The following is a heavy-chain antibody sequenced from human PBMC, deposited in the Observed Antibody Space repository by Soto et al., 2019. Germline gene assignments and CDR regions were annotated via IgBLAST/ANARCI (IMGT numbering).Heavy chain of an antibody. D-gene: IGHD3-22*01. V-gene: IGHV1-46*01. CDR1: GYTFTSYY. Sequence: ASVKVSCKASGYTFTSYYMHWVRQAPGQGLEWMGIINPSGGSTSYAQKFQGRVTMTRDTSTSTVYMELSSQRSVDTAVYYCGTEGMHPWFGRGVWGQGTTVTVSS. CDR3: GTEGMHPWFGRGV. CDR2: INPSGGST. J-gene: IGHJ6*02.